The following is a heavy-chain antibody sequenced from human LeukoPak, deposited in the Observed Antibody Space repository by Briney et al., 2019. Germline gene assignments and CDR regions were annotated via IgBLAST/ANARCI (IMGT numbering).Heavy chain of an antibody. J-gene: IGHJ4*02. Sequence: AGGSLRLSCAASGFTFSSYGMSWVRQAPGKGLEWVSAISGSGGSTYYADSVKGRFTISRDNAKNSLYLQMNSLRAEDTAVYYCARDGGRGGWGQGTLVTVSS. CDR2: ISGSGGST. CDR1: GFTFSSYG. V-gene: IGHV3-23*01. D-gene: IGHD3-10*01. CDR3: ARDGGRGG.